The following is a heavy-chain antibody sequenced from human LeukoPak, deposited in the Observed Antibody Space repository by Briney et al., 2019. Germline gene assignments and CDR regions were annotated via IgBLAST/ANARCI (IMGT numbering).Heavy chain of an antibody. CDR3: ARVGIAAAGTIDVDY. J-gene: IGHJ4*02. CDR1: GYTFTSYG. D-gene: IGHD6-13*01. CDR2: ISAYNGNT. Sequence: ASVKVSCKASGYTFTSYGISWVRQAPGQGLEWMGWISAYNGNTNCAQKLQGRVTMTTDTSTSTAYMELRSLRSDDTAVYYCARVGIAAAGTIDVDYWGQGTLVTVSS. V-gene: IGHV1-18*01.